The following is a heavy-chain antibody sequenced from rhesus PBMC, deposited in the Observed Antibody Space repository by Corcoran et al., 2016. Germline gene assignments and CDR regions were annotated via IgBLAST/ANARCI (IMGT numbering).Heavy chain of an antibody. D-gene: IGHD3-3*01. V-gene: IGHV4-80*01. CDR3: ARARAGGYNFWSGYY. CDR1: GASIRSYW. Sequence: QVQLQESGPGLVKPSETLSLPCAVSGASIRSYWWSWIRQPPGTGLEWIGEINGNRGSNYYNPSLKSRVTISKDASKNQFSLKLSSVTAADTAVYYCARARAGGYNFWSGYYWGQGVLVTVSS. CDR2: INGNRGSN. J-gene: IGHJ4*01.